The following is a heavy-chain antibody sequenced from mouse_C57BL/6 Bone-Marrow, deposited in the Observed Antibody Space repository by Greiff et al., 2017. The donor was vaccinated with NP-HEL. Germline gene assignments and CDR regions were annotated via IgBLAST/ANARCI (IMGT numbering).Heavy chain of an antibody. CDR1: GYTFTDYY. CDR2: INPNNGGT. D-gene: IGHD1-1*01. J-gene: IGHJ1*03. CDR3: ARILGSYYYGSSHWYFDV. Sequence: VQLQQSGPELVKPGASVKISCKASGYTFTDYYMNWVKQSHGKSLEWIGDINPNNGGTSYNQKFKGKATLTVDKSSSTAYMELRSLTSEDSAVYYCARILGSYYYGSSHWYFDVWGTGTTVTVSS. V-gene: IGHV1-26*01.